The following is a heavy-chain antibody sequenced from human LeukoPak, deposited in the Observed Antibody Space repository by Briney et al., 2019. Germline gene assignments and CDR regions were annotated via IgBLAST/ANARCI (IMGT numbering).Heavy chain of an antibody. V-gene: IGHV1-2*05. CDR2: INPNSGDT. CDR1: GYIFTDYY. Sequence: ASVKVSCKASGYIFTDYYIHWVRQAPGQGPEWMGRINPNSGDTDSAQKFQGRVTMTRVTSITTVYMEMRRLTSDDTDVYYCARVAYGNNATPFDHWGQGTLVIVSS. CDR3: ARVAYGNNATPFDH. J-gene: IGHJ4*02. D-gene: IGHD4-11*01.